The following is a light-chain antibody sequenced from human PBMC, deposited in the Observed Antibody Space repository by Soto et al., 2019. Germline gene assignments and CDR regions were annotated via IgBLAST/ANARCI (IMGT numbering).Light chain of an antibody. V-gene: IGLV2-8*01. CDR3: SSYAGSNNWV. CDR1: SSDVADYNY. Sequence: QSARTQPPSASGSPGQSVTISCTGTSSDVADYNYVSWYQQYPGKAPKLMIYEVSKRPSGVPDRFSGSKSGNTASLTVSGLQAEDEADYYCSSYAGSNNWVFGGGTKLTVL. J-gene: IGLJ3*02. CDR2: EVS.